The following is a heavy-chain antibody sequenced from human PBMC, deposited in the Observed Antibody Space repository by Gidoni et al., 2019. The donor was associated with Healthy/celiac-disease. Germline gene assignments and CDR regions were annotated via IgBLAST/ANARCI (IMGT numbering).Heavy chain of an antibody. CDR3: ARDRRGSPGDIVVVPAAPFDY. CDR2: ISSSSSYT. D-gene: IGHD2-2*01. J-gene: IGHJ4*02. CDR1: GFAFSDYY. Sequence: QVQLVESGGGLVKPGGSLRLSCAAFGFAFSDYYMRWIRQAPGKGLEWVSYISSSSSYTNYADSVKGRFTISRDNAKNSLYLQMNSLRAEDTAVYYCARDRRGSPGDIVVVPAAPFDYWGQGTLVTVSS. V-gene: IGHV3-11*05.